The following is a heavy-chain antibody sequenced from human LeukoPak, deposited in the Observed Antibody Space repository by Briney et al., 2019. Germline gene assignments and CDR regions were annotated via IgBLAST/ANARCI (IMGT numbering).Heavy chain of an antibody. V-gene: IGHV4-61*05. CDR1: GGSISSSSYY. D-gene: IGHD5-18*01. Sequence: ASETLSLTCTVSGGSISSSSYYWGWIRQPPGKGLEWIGYIYYSGSTNYNPSLKSRVTISVDTSKNQFSLKLSSVTAADTAVYYCARSPSSYGLYYFDYWGQGTLVTVSS. CDR3: ARSPSSYGLYYFDY. CDR2: IYYSGST. J-gene: IGHJ4*02.